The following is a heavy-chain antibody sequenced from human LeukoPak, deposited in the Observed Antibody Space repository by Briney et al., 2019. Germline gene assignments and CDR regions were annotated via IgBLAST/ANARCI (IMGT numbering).Heavy chain of an antibody. CDR2: ISAYNGNT. Sequence: GASVKVSCKASGYTFTSYGISWVRQAPGQGLEWMGWISAYNGNTNYAQKLQGRVTMTTDTSTSTAYMELRSLRSDDTAVYYCAREGDYGDYPDYYYYGMDVWGQGTTVTVSS. V-gene: IGHV1-18*01. CDR3: AREGDYGDYPDYYYYGMDV. J-gene: IGHJ6*02. CDR1: GYTFTSYG. D-gene: IGHD4-17*01.